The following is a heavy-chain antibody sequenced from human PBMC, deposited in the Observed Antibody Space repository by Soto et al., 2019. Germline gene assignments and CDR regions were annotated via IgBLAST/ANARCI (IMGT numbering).Heavy chain of an antibody. CDR3: ARARSTMIVVVIIDAFDI. Sequence: SVKVSCKASGGTFSSYAISWVRQAPGQGLEWMGGIIPIFGTANYAQKFQGRVTITADESTSTAYMELSSLRSEDTAVYYCARARSTMIVVVIIDAFDIWGQGTMVTVSS. CDR2: IIPIFGTA. J-gene: IGHJ3*02. D-gene: IGHD3-22*01. V-gene: IGHV1-69*13. CDR1: GGTFSSYA.